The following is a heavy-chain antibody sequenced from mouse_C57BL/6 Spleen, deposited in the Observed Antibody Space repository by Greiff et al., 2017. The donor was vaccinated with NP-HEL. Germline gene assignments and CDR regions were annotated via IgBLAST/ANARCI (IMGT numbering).Heavy chain of an antibody. J-gene: IGHJ3*01. Sequence: EVMLVESGGGLVKPGGSLKLSCAASGFTFSSYAMSWVRQTPEKRLEWVATISDGGSYTYYPDNVKGRFTISRDNAKNNLYLQMSHLKSEDTAMYYCARDELGWFAYWGQGTLVTVSA. CDR3: ARDELGWFAY. V-gene: IGHV5-4*01. CDR1: GFTFSSYA. D-gene: IGHD4-1*01. CDR2: ISDGGSYT.